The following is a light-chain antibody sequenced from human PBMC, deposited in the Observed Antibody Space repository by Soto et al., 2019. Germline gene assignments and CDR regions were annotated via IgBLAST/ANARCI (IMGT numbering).Light chain of an antibody. Sequence: QAVVTQSSSASASLGSSVKLTCTLSNGHSTYIIAWHQQQPGKAPRYLMKLEDSGSYQKGSGVPDRFSGSSSGADRYLTVSNLQFEDEADYFCETWDSTTRVFGGGTKLTVL. CDR1: NGHSTYI. CDR2: LEDSGSY. J-gene: IGLJ3*02. CDR3: ETWDSTTRV. V-gene: IGLV4-60*02.